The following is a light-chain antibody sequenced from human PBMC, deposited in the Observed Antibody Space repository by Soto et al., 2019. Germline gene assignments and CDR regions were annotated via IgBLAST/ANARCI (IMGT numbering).Light chain of an antibody. J-gene: IGLJ2*01. Sequence: QLVLTQPPSVSGAPGQRVTISCTGSSSNIGAGYDVHWYQQLPGTAPKFLIYGNNNRPSGVPDRFSGSKSGTSASLAITGLQAEDEADYYCQSYDSSLSGVVFGGGTKLTVL. CDR3: QSYDSSLSGVV. V-gene: IGLV1-40*01. CDR2: GNN. CDR1: SSNIGAGYD.